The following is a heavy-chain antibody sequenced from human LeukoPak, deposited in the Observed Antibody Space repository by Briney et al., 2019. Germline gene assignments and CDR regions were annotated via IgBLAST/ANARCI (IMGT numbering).Heavy chain of an antibody. D-gene: IGHD3-3*01. CDR1: GGSIRSINYY. V-gene: IGHV4-39*01. J-gene: IGHJ4*02. CDR3: QSRFLEWLLDY. Sequence: PAETLSLTCTVSGGSIRSINYYWGWIRQPPGKGLEWIGSIYYGGYTYYNPSLKSRVTISVDTSKNQFSLKLSSVTAADTAIYYCQSRFLEWLLDYWGQGTLVTVSS. CDR2: IYYGGYT.